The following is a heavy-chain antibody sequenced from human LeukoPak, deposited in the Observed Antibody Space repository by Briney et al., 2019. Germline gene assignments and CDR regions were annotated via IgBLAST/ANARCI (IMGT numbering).Heavy chain of an antibody. V-gene: IGHV4-59*11. J-gene: IGHJ6*03. CDR3: ARGGTLRFLEWLPHRYYYYMDV. Sequence: SETLSLTCTVSGGSISSHYWSWIRQPPGKGLEWIGYIYYSGSTNYNPSLKSRVTISVGTSKNPFSLKLSSVTAADTAVYYCARGGTLRFLEWLPHRYYYYMDVWGKGTTVTVSS. D-gene: IGHD3-3*01. CDR1: GGSISSHY. CDR2: IYYSGST.